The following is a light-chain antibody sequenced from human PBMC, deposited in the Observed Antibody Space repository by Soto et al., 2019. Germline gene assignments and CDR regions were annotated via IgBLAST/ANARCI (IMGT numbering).Light chain of an antibody. CDR1: QRISGW. Sequence: DTQLTQSPSTLSASVGDRVTITCRASQRISGWLAWYQQKPGKAPTLLIYDSSTLESGVPSRFSGSGSGTEFTLSISSLQPDDFATYFCQQYNDYWTFGQGTRV. CDR2: DSS. V-gene: IGKV1-5*01. J-gene: IGKJ1*01. CDR3: QQYNDYWT.